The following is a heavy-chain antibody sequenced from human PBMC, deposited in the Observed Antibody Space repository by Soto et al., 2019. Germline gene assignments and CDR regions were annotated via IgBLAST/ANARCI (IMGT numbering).Heavy chain of an antibody. V-gene: IGHV3-30*02. CDR2: IRYDGSNK. J-gene: IGHJ6*02. CDR3: ARDRTFYGSGSKGMDF. CDR1: GFTFSSYG. D-gene: IGHD3-10*01. Sequence: PGGSLRLSCVPSGFTFSSYGMHWVRQAPGKGLEWLAIIRYDGSNKYYGDSVKGRFTISRDNSNNTLYLEMNNLRAEDTAVYYCARDRTFYGSGSKGMDFWGQGTTVTVSS.